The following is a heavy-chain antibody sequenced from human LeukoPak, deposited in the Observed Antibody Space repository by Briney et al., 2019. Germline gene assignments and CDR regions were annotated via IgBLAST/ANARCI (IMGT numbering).Heavy chain of an antibody. CDR2: IYYSGSA. CDR3: ASALNYYYGMDV. J-gene: IGHJ6*04. V-gene: IGHV4-30-2*01. CDR1: GGSINNGGYS. Sequence: SETLSLTCAVSGGSINNGGYSRSWIRQPPGKGLEWIGYIYYSGSAYYNPSLKSRVTMSVDRSKNQFSLKLSSVTAADTAVYYCASALNYYYGMDVWGKGTTVTVSS.